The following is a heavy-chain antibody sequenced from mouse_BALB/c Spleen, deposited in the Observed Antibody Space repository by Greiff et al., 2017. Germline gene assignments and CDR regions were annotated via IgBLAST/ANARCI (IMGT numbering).Heavy chain of an antibody. CDR3: ARETYGYAMDY. D-gene: IGHD1-1*01. CDR1: GYSIPSDYA. V-gene: IGHV3-2*02. J-gene: IGHJ4*01. Sequence: EVKLVESGPGLVKPSQSLSLTCTVTGYSIPSDYAWNWIRQFPGNKLEWMGYISYSGSTSYNPSLKSRISITRDTSKNQFFLQLNSVTTEDTATYYCARETYGYAMDYWGQGTSVTVSS. CDR2: ISYSGST.